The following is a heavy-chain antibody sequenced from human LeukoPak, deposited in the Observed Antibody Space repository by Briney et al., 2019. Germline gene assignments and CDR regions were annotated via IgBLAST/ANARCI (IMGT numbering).Heavy chain of an antibody. V-gene: IGHV4-59*08. Sequence: SETLSLTCTVSGGSISSYYWSWIRQPPGKGLEWIGYIYYSGSTNYNPSLKSRVTISVDTSKNQFSLKLSSVTAADTAVYYCARQSGYQLPSTFDYWGQGTLVTVSS. CDR1: GGSISSYY. CDR3: ARQSGYQLPSTFDY. CDR2: IYYSGST. J-gene: IGHJ4*02. D-gene: IGHD2-2*01.